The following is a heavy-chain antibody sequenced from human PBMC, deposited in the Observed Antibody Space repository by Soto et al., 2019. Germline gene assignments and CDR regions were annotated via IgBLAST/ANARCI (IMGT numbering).Heavy chain of an antibody. J-gene: IGHJ6*02. Sequence: TCTVSGYSMTSGFYWAWVRQAPGQGLEWMGWISAYNGNTNYAQKLQGRVTMTTDTSTSTAYMELRSLRSDDTAVYYCARSNLVRGVIASPYYYYYYGMDVWGQGTTVTVSS. V-gene: IGHV1-18*01. D-gene: IGHD3-10*01. CDR3: ARSNLVRGVIASPYYYYYYGMDV. CDR1: GYSMTSGF. CDR2: ISAYNGNT.